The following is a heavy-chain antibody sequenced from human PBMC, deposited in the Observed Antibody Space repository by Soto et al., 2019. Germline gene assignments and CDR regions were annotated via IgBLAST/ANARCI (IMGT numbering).Heavy chain of an antibody. D-gene: IGHD3-22*01. Sequence: VQLLESGGGLVQRGGSQRLSCAASGFTFTSYVMSWVRQAPGKGLEWVAGISGGGSTAFYADSVKGRFTISRDNAKNTVVLQMNSLSAEDTAIYYCAKDSNKYSSSLRGRYFDYWGQGTLVTVSS. CDR3: AKDSNKYSSSLRGRYFDY. J-gene: IGHJ4*02. CDR1: GFTFTSYV. CDR2: ISGGGSTA. V-gene: IGHV3-23*01.